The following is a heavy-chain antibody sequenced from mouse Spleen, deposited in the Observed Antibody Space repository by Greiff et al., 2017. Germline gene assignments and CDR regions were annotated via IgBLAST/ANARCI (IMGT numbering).Heavy chain of an antibody. J-gene: IGHJ4*01. CDR2: ISSGGDYI. D-gene: IGHD4-1*01. CDR1: GFTFSSYA. Sequence: EVKLVESGEGLVKPGGSLKLSCAASGFTFSSYAMSWVRQTPEKRLEWVAYISSGGDYIYYADTVKGRFTISRDNARNTLYLQMSSLKSEDTAMYYCTREANWDGIDYAMDYWGQGTSVTVSA. V-gene: IGHV5-9-1*02. CDR3: TREANWDGIDYAMDY.